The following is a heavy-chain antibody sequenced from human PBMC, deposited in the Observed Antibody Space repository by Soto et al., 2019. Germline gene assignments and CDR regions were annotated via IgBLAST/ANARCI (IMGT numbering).Heavy chain of an antibody. CDR2: IYYSGST. V-gene: IGHV4-39*01. CDR1: GGSISSSSYY. Sequence: SETLSLTCTVSGGSISSSSYYWGWIRQPPGKGLEWIGSIYYSGSTYYNPSLKSRVTISVDTSKNQFSLKLSSVTAADTAVYYCAGGRQADYMVRGVIFDYWGQGTLVTVSS. J-gene: IGHJ4*02. D-gene: IGHD3-10*01. CDR3: AGGRQADYMVRGVIFDY.